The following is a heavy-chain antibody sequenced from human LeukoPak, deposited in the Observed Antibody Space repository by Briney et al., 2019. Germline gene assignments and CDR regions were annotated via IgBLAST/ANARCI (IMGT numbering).Heavy chain of an antibody. D-gene: IGHD3-3*01. Sequence: ASVKVSCKASGYTFTGYYMHWVRQAPGQGLEWMGWINPNSGGTNYAQKFQGRVTMTRDTSISTAYMELSRLRSDDTAVYYCARGPEVRSLEWLPTRSWFDPWGQGTLVTVSS. CDR1: GYTFTGYY. CDR2: INPNSGGT. CDR3: ARGPEVRSLEWLPTRSWFDP. V-gene: IGHV1-2*02. J-gene: IGHJ5*02.